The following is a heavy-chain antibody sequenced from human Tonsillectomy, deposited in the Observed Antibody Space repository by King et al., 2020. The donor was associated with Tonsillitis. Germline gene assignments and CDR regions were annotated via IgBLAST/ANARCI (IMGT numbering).Heavy chain of an antibody. V-gene: IGHV3-7*01. CDR2: IKQDGSEK. CDR1: GFTFSSYW. D-gene: IGHD3-3*01. J-gene: IGHJ4*02. Sequence: VQLVESGGGLVQPGGSLRLSCAASGFTFSSYWMSWVRQAPGKGLEWVANIKQDGSEKYYLDSVKGRFTISRDNAKNSLYLQMNSLRAEDTAVYYCASGYYDFWSGYYPFYWGQGTLVTVSS. CDR3: ASGYYDFWSGYYPFY.